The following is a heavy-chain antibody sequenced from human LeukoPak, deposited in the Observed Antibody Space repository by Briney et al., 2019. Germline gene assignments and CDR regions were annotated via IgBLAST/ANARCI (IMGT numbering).Heavy chain of an antibody. CDR3: ARSDHNSWNAFDI. V-gene: IGHV1-46*01. J-gene: IGHJ3*02. CDR2: INPSGGST. Sequence: GASVKVSCKASGYTFTSYYIHWVRQAPGQGLECMGIINPSGGSTSYAQKFQGRVTMTRDMSTSTVYMELSSLTSEDTAVYYCARSDHNSWNAFDIWGQGTMVTVSS. CDR1: GYTFTSYY. D-gene: IGHD1-26*01.